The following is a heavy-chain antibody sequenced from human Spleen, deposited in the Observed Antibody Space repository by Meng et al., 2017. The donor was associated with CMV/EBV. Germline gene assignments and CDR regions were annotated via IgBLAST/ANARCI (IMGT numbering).Heavy chain of an antibody. J-gene: IGHJ4*02. D-gene: IGHD7-27*01. Sequence: SGGTFSSYAISWVRQAPGQGLEWMGGIIPILGIANYAQKFQGRVTITADKSTSTAYMELSSLRSEDTAVYYCAREPPPLGTGYYFDYWGQGTLVTVSS. CDR1: GGTFSSYA. CDR3: AREPPPLGTGYYFDY. CDR2: IIPILGIA. V-gene: IGHV1-69*10.